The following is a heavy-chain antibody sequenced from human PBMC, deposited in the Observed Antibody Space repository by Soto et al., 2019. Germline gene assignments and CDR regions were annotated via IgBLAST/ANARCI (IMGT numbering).Heavy chain of an antibody. J-gene: IGHJ4*02. CDR3: TTRYSTRDESYYFDY. CDR1: GFTFSNAW. V-gene: IGHV3-15*07. D-gene: IGHD4-4*01. Sequence: GESLKISCAASGFTFSNAWMNWVRQAPGKGLEWVGRIKSKTDGGTTDYAAPVKGRFTISRDDSKTTLYLQMNSLKTEDTAVYYCTTRYSTRDESYYFDYWGQGTLVTVSS. CDR2: IKSKTDGGTT.